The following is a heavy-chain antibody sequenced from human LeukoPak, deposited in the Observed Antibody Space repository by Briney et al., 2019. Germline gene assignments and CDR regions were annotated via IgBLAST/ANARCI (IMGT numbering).Heavy chain of an antibody. Sequence: ASVKVSCKASGYTFTGYYMHWVRQAPGQGLEWMGWINPNSGGTNYAQKFQGRVTMTRDTSISTAYMELSRLRSDDTAVYYCARVPGAKYYYGSGSYAYYYYYMDVWGKGTTVTISS. J-gene: IGHJ6*03. CDR2: INPNSGGT. CDR3: ARVPGAKYYYGSGSYAYYYYYMDV. CDR1: GYTFTGYY. V-gene: IGHV1-2*02. D-gene: IGHD3-10*01.